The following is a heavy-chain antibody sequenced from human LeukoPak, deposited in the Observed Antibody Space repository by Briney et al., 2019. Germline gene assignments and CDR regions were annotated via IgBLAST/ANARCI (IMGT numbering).Heavy chain of an antibody. V-gene: IGHV1-2*02. D-gene: IGHD7-27*01. CDR1: GYTFTGYY. Sequence: ASVKVSCKASGYTFTGYYMHWVRQAPGQGLEWMGWINPNSGGTNYAQKFQGRVTMTRDASISTAYMELSRLRSDDTAVYYCASLNANWGSEDAFDIWGQGTMVTVSS. CDR3: ASLNANWGSEDAFDI. J-gene: IGHJ3*02. CDR2: INPNSGGT.